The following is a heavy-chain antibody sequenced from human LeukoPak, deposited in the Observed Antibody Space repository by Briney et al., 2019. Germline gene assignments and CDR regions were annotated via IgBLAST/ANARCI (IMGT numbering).Heavy chain of an antibody. V-gene: IGHV4-38-2*02. J-gene: IGHJ5*02. D-gene: IGHD3-22*01. CDR3: ASSRPGDYYDSSGYYGPGWFDP. CDR2: VYHRGYT. Sequence: SETLSLTCTVSGYSIISESYWGWIRQSPGKGLEWVGSVYHRGYTYYSPSLWTRITMSVDTPKNQFSLKLTSVTAEDTAVYYCASSRPGDYYDSSGYYGPGWFDPWGQGTLVTVSS. CDR1: GYSIISESY.